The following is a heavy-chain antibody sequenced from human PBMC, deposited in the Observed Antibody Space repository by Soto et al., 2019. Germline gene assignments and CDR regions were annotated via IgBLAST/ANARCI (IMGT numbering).Heavy chain of an antibody. CDR1: GSTFSNYA. Sequence: PGGSLRLSCAASGSTFSNYAMTWVRQAPGKGLEWVSAISGSGRHVYYADSVQGRFTFSRDNSQNTLYLQMNSLRAEDTAIYYCAKNFADSNPFYDSWGQGLLVTVSS. CDR3: AKNFADSNPFYDS. D-gene: IGHD2-15*01. CDR2: ISGSGRHV. V-gene: IGHV3-23*01. J-gene: IGHJ4*02.